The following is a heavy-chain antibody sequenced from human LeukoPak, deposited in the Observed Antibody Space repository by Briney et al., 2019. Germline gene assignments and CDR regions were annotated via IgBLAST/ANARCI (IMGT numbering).Heavy chain of an antibody. CDR1: GGTFSSYG. CDR3: ARTVRRQYYYYMDL. J-gene: IGHJ6*03. Sequence: SVKVSCKASGGTFSSYGISWVRQAPGQGLEWMGGIIPIFGTANYTQKFQGRVTITTDESTSTAYMELSSLRSEDTAVYYCARTVRRQYYYYMDLWGKGTTVTVSS. CDR2: IIPIFGTA. V-gene: IGHV1-69*05.